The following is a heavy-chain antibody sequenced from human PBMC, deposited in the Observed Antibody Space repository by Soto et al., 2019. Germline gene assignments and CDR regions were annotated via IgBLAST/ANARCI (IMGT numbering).Heavy chain of an antibody. V-gene: IGHV1-69*12. J-gene: IGHJ5*02. CDR3: AGEGRFLEWKP. CDR2: IIPIFGTA. CDR1: GGTFSSYA. Sequence: QVQLVQSGAEVKKPGSSVKVSCKASGGTFSSYAISWVRQAPGQGLEWMGGIIPIFGTANYAQKFQGSVTITADESTSTASMELSGLRAEDTAAYYWAGEGRFLEWKPWGQGTLVTVSS. D-gene: IGHD3-3*01.